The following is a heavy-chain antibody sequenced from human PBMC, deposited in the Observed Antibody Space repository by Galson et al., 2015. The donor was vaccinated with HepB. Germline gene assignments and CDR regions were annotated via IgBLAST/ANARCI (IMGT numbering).Heavy chain of an antibody. CDR1: GFTFDDYA. V-gene: IGHV3-9*01. CDR3: ARRWEPKAYVPFDI. J-gene: IGHJ3*02. D-gene: IGHD1-26*01. CDR2: ISWNSGSI. Sequence: SLRLSCAASGFTFDDYAMQWVRQAPGKGLEWVSGISWNSGSIGYADSVKGRFTISRDNAKNSLYLQMNSLRAEDTALYYCARRWEPKAYVPFDIWGQGTMVTVSS.